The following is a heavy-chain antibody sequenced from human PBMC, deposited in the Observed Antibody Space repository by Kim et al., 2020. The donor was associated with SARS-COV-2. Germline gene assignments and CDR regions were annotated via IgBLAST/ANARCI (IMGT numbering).Heavy chain of an antibody. CDR3: ARLNDPSGSYYIDY. J-gene: IGHJ4*02. V-gene: IGHV5-51*01. Sequence: IPSFQGQVTFSADKSISTAYLQWSSLKASDTAMYYCARLNDPSGSYYIDYWGQGTLVTVSS. D-gene: IGHD3-10*01.